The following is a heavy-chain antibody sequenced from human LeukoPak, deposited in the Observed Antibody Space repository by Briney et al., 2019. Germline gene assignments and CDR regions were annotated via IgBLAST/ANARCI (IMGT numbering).Heavy chain of an antibody. D-gene: IGHD2-15*01. CDR2: TYYRSKWYK. J-gene: IGHJ3*02. Sequence: SQTLSLTCAISGDSVSSDTTTWNWIRQSPSRGLEWLGRTYYRSKWYKDYAVSVKSRVTINPDTSKNQFSLQLSSVTPEDTAVYYCARGDCSGGTCYSDSAFHIWGQGTMVTVSS. V-gene: IGHV6-1*01. CDR3: ARGDCSGGTCYSDSAFHI. CDR1: GDSVSSDTTT.